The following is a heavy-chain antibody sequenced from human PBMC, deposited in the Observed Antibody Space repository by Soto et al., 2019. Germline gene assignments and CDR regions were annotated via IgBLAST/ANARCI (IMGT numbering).Heavy chain of an antibody. CDR2: INHSGST. Sequence: SETLSLTCAVYGGSFSGYYWSWISQHPGKGLEWIGEINHSGSTNYNPSLKSRVTISVDTSKNQFSLKLSSVTAADTAVYYCARLGYDGRRPFDYWGQGTLVTVSS. J-gene: IGHJ4*02. V-gene: IGHV4-34*01. D-gene: IGHD5-12*01. CDR3: ARLGYDGRRPFDY. CDR1: GGSFSGYY.